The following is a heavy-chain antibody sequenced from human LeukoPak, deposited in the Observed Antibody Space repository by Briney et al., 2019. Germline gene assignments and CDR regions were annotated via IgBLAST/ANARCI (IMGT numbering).Heavy chain of an antibody. V-gene: IGHV3-23*01. J-gene: IGHJ5*02. CDR1: GFTFSSYA. CDR3: AKDRNYDFWSGYLPIDP. Sequence: PGGSLRLSCAASGFTFSSYAMSWVRQAPGKGLEWVSAISGSGGSTYYADSVKGRFTTPRDNSKNTLYLQMNSLRAEDTAVYYCAKDRNYDFWSGYLPIDPWGQGTLVTVSS. D-gene: IGHD3-3*01. CDR2: ISGSGGST.